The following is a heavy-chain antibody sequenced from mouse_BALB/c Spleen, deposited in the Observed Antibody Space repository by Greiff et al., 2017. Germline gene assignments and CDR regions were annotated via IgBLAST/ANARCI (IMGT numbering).Heavy chain of an antibody. CDR2: IWAGGGT. CDR3: ARDRQGGYYAMDY. J-gene: IGHJ4*01. Sequence: VQLEESGPGLVTPSQSLSITCTASGFSLTSYGVHWVSQPTGKGLEWLGVIWAGGGTNYNSALISRLSIRKDNSKSHVFLKMNSRRTDDKAMDYCARDRQGGYYAMDYWGQGTSVTVSA. CDR1: GFSLTSYG. V-gene: IGHV2-9*02.